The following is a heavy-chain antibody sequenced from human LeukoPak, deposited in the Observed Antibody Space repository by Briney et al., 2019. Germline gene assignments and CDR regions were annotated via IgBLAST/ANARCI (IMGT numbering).Heavy chain of an antibody. CDR2: ISYDGSKT. D-gene: IGHD1-1*01. CDR3: AKDYKTGDPVLFAFDM. Sequence: PGGSLRLSCAASGFTFSSHGMHWVRQAPGKGPEWVALISYDGSKTYYADSVQGRFTISRDYSKNTLFLQMNSLRIEDTALYYCAKDYKTGDPVLFAFDMWGQGTMVTVSS. J-gene: IGHJ3*02. CDR1: GFTFSSHG. V-gene: IGHV3-30*18.